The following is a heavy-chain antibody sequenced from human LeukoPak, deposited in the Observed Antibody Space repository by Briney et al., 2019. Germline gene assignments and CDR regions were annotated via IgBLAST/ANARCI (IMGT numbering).Heavy chain of an antibody. CDR3: ARGPRRCIGGSCNPDYNYYMDV. CDR1: GFTFSNYE. V-gene: IGHV3-48*03. CDR2: IHNDGSRM. D-gene: IGHD2-15*01. J-gene: IGHJ6*03. Sequence: GGSLRLSCAASGFTFSNYEMNWVRQAPGKGREWVSYIHNDGSRMYYADSVKGRFTISRDNAKNPLHLQKQSLGAEDTAVYSCARGPRRCIGGSCNPDYNYYMDVWGKGTTVTVPS.